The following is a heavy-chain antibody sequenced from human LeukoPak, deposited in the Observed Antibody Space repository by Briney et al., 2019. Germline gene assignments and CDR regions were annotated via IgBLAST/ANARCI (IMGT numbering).Heavy chain of an antibody. CDR1: GFTFSSYW. D-gene: IGHD6-6*01. CDR2: INSDGSST. Sequence: GGSLRLSCAASGFTFSSYWMHWVRQAPGKGLVWVSRINSDGSSTSYADSVKGRFTISRDNAKNTLYLQMNSLRADDTAVYYCARAERFIAARPLDYWGQGTLVTVSS. V-gene: IGHV3-74*01. J-gene: IGHJ4*02. CDR3: ARAERFIAARPLDY.